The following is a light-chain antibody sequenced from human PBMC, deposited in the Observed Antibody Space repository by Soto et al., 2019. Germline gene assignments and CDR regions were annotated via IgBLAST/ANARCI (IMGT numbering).Light chain of an antibody. CDR1: SSNLAGYT. J-gene: IGLJ2*01. CDR3: ASWDDSRNGVV. Sequence: QSVLTQPPSASGTPGETVTISCSGTSSNLAGYTVNWYHQVPGAAPKVLIYSNNQRPSGVPDRISGSKSVTSASLAISGLQSEYEGDYYCASWDDSRNGVVFGGGTNLTVL. CDR2: SNN. V-gene: IGLV1-44*01.